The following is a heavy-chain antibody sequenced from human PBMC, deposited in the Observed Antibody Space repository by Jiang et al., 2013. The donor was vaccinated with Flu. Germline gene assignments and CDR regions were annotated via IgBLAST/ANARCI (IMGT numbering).Heavy chain of an antibody. CDR1: GYSFTSYR. CDR2: IYPGDSDT. D-gene: IGHD5-24*01. J-gene: IGHJ3*02. CDR3: ARPHVEMATIYAFDI. V-gene: IGHV5-51*01. Sequence: SCKGSGYSFTSYRIGWVRQMPGKGLEWMGIIYPGDSDTRYSPSFQGQVTISADKSISTAYLQWSSLKASDTAMYYCARPHVEMATIYAFDIWGQGTMVTVSS.